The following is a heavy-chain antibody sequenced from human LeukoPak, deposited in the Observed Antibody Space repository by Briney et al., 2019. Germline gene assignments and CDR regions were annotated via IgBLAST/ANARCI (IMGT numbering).Heavy chain of an antibody. Sequence: PGGSLRLSCAASGFTFSSYRMNWVRQAPGKGLEWVSSISSSSSYIYYADSVKGRFTISRDNAKKSVYLQMNSLRAEDTAVYYCATTGLLGDIPWGQGTLVTVSS. D-gene: IGHD3-10*01. V-gene: IGHV3-21*04. CDR2: ISSSSSYI. CDR3: ATTGLLGDIP. CDR1: GFTFSSYR. J-gene: IGHJ5*02.